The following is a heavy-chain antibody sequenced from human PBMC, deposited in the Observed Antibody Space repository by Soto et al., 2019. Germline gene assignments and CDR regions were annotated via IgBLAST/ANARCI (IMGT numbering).Heavy chain of an antibody. Sequence: QMQLVQSGPEVKKPGTSVKVSCKASGFTFTSSAVQWVRQARGQRLEWIGWIVVGSGNTNYAQKFQERVTITRDMSTSTAYMELSSLRSEDTAVYYCAAVVYGGNSGPHWFDPWGQGTLVTVSS. CDR1: GFTFTSSA. D-gene: IGHD2-21*02. CDR2: IVVGSGNT. J-gene: IGHJ5*02. V-gene: IGHV1-58*01. CDR3: AAVVYGGNSGPHWFDP.